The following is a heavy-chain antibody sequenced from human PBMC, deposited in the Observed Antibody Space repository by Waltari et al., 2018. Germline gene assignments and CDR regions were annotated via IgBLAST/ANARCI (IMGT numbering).Heavy chain of an antibody. J-gene: IGHJ4*02. V-gene: IGHV1-69*02. D-gene: IGHD6-19*01. CDR1: GGTFRRYT. Sequence: QVQLVQSGAEVKTPGSSVKVSCTAPGGTFRRYTIRWDRQAPGRGLEWMGRIIPILGIANYAQKFQGRVTITADKSTSPAYMELSSLRSEDTAVYYCARGSIAVAGNYYLDDWGQGTLVTVSS. CDR3: ARGSIAVAGNYYLDD. CDR2: IIPILGIA.